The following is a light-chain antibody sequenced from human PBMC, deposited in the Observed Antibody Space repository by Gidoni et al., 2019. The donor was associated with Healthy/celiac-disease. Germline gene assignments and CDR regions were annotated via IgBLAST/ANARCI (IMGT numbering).Light chain of an antibody. CDR1: SSDVGGYNY. J-gene: IGLJ3*02. Sequence: QSALTQPRSVSGSPGQSVTITCTGTSSDVGGYNYVSWYQQHPVKAPKLMIYVVSKRPSGVPDRFSGSKSGNPASLTISWLQAEDEADYYFCSYAGSYTCVFGGGTKLTVL. CDR2: VVS. CDR3: CSYAGSYTCV. V-gene: IGLV2-11*01.